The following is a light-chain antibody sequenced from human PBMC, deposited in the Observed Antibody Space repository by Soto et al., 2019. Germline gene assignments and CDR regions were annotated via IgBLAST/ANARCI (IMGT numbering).Light chain of an antibody. Sequence: QSVLTQPPSASGSAGQSVTISCTGTSTDVGGYNYVSWYQQHPGKAPKLMIYEVSKRPSGVPDRFSGSKSGNTASLTVSGLHAEDEDDYYCSSYAGNNIHYVFGTGTKVTVL. CDR1: STDVGGYNY. V-gene: IGLV2-8*01. CDR2: EVS. CDR3: SSYAGNNIHYV. J-gene: IGLJ1*01.